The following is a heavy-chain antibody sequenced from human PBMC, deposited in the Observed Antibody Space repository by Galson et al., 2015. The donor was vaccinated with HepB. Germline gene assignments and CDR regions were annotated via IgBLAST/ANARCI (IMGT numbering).Heavy chain of an antibody. D-gene: IGHD6-19*01. CDR3: VKERELSSGWPFDY. Sequence: SLRLSCAASGFTFSSYAMSWVRQVPGKGLEWVSAISGSGGNTYYVDSVKGRFTISRDNSKNTLYLQMNSLRAEDTAVYYCVKERELSSGWPFDYWGQGTLVTVPS. CDR2: ISGSGGNT. J-gene: IGHJ4*02. CDR1: GFTFSSYA. V-gene: IGHV3-23*01.